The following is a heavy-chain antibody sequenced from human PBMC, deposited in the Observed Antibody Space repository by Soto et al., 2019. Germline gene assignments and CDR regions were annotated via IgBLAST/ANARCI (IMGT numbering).Heavy chain of an antibody. D-gene: IGHD6-13*01. CDR3: ANGYSSSWNPGSRGMDV. J-gene: IGHJ6*02. CDR1: GFTFDTYA. Sequence: GGSLRLSCAASGFTFDTYAMNWVRQAPGRGLEWVSHISDSGDTIYNADSVKGRFTISRDNSKNTLYLQMNSLRADDTAVYYCANGYSSSWNPGSRGMDVWGQGTTVTVSS. CDR2: ISDSGDTI. V-gene: IGHV3-23*01.